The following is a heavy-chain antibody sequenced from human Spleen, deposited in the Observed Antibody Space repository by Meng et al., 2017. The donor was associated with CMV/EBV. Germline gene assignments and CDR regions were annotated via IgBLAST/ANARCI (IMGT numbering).Heavy chain of an antibody. CDR2: INPKSGGT. CDR1: GYRFTEYS. J-gene: IGHJ4*02. V-gene: IGHV1-2*02. CDR3: ARYDFWSGYYPPLDH. D-gene: IGHD3-3*01. Sequence: SGYRFTEYSMNWVRQAPGQGLEWIGWINPKSGGTKFAQKFQGRVTMTSDTSVSTANMELSRLTSDDTAVYYCARYDFWSGYYPPLDHWGQGTLVTVSS.